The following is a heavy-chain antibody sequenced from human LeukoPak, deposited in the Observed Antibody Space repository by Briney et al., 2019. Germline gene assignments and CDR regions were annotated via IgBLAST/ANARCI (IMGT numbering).Heavy chain of an antibody. Sequence: GGSLRLSCAVSGITLSNYGMSWVRQVPGKGLEWVAGISDSGGRTNYADSVKGRFTISRDNPKNTLYLQMNSLRAEDTAVYFCAKRGVVIRVILVGFHKEAYYFDSWGQGALVTVSS. D-gene: IGHD3-22*01. CDR1: GITLSNYG. J-gene: IGHJ4*02. CDR2: ISDSGGRT. CDR3: AKRGVVIRVILVGFHKEAYYFDS. V-gene: IGHV3-23*01.